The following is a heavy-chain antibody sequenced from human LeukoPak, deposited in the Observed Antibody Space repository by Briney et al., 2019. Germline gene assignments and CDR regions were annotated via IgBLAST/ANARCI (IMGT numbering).Heavy chain of an antibody. CDR1: GFTFSSYA. V-gene: IGHV3-23*01. D-gene: IGHD3-10*01. CDR3: AKYLGSGTSFDD. CDR2: ISGSGGST. Sequence: GGSLRLSCAASGFTFSSYAMSWVRQAPGKGLEWVSSISGSGGSTYYADSVQGRFTISRDNSKNTLYLQMNSLRAEDTAVYYCAKYLGSGTSFDDWGQGTLVTVSS. J-gene: IGHJ4*02.